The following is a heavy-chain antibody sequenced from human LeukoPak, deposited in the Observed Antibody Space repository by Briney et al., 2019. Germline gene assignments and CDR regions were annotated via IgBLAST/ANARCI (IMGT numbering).Heavy chain of an antibody. J-gene: IGHJ5*02. CDR1: GGSISSYY. Sequence: SETLSLTCTVSGGSISSYYWSWIRQPAGKGLEWIGRIYTSGSTNYNPSLKSRVTMSVDTSKNQFSLKLSSATAADTAVYYCARDRAVAGMINWFDPWGQGTLVTVSS. CDR3: ARDRAVAGMINWFDP. D-gene: IGHD3-22*01. V-gene: IGHV4-4*07. CDR2: IYTSGST.